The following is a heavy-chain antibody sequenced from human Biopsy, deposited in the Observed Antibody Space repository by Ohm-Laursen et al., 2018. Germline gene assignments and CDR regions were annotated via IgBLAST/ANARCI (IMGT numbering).Heavy chain of an antibody. V-gene: IGHV3-9*01. D-gene: IGHD3-16*01. CDR1: GFTFSSYG. CDR3: VRSLRNYDFLDS. J-gene: IGHJ4*02. CDR2: LTWNSGTI. Sequence: SLRLSCAASGFTFSSYGMHWIRQGPGKGLEWVAGLTWNSGTIAYAGSVRGRFTISRDNAKNSLYLQMNNLTSEDTALYYCVRSLRNYDFLDSWGQGALVTVFS.